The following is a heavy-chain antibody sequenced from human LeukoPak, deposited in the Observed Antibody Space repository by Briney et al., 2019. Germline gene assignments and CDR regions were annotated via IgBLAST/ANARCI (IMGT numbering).Heavy chain of an antibody. D-gene: IGHD3-16*02. Sequence: PSETLSLTCAVYGWSFSGYYWSWIRQPPGKGLEWIGEINHSGSTNYNPSLKSRVTITVDTSKNQFSLKLSSVTAADTAVYYCAREYDYVWGSYRYPGRGSYYYYMDVWGKGTTVTVSS. V-gene: IGHV4-34*01. CDR3: AREYDYVWGSYRYPGRGSYYYYMDV. CDR2: INHSGST. J-gene: IGHJ6*03. CDR1: GWSFSGYY.